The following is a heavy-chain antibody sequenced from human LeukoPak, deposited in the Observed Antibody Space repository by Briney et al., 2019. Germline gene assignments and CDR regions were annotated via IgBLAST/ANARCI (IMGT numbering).Heavy chain of an antibody. CDR1: GYTFTRNP. V-gene: IGHV1-3*01. CDR3: ASLTGDDAFDI. CDR2: INAGNGNT. D-gene: IGHD3-10*01. J-gene: IGHJ3*02. Sequence: ASVTVSCTASGYTFTRNPMHWVRQAPGQRLEWMGWINAGNGNTKYSQKFQGRVTITRDTSASTAYMELSSLRSEDTAVYYCASLTGDDAFDIWGQGTMVTVSS.